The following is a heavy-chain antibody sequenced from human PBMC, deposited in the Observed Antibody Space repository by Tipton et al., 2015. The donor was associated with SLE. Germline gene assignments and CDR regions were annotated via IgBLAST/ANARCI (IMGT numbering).Heavy chain of an antibody. Sequence: TLSLTCTVSGGSISSSSYYFGWIRQPPGKGMGWIGGIYYSGSTYYDPPLKSRVTISVGTANNQFSLKLSSVTAADTAVYYCARRAVVVVPAAMRYFDYWGQGTLVTVSS. J-gene: IGHJ4*02. CDR3: ARRAVVVVPAAMRYFDY. CDR2: IYYSGST. V-gene: IGHV4-39*07. CDR1: GGSISSSSYY. D-gene: IGHD2-2*01.